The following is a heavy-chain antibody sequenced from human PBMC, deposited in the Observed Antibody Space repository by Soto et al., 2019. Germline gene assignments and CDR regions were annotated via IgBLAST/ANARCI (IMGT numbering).Heavy chain of an antibody. Sequence: PGGSLRLSCAASGFLFSSYDMNWVRQAPGKGLEWVSHISSSTSTIYYADSVRGRSTISRDNAKNLLYLHMNGLRDEDTAVYYCVTATVTLWGQGTMVTVSS. J-gene: IGHJ3*01. D-gene: IGHD4-17*01. CDR3: VTATVTL. CDR1: GFLFSSYD. CDR2: ISSSTSTI. V-gene: IGHV3-48*02.